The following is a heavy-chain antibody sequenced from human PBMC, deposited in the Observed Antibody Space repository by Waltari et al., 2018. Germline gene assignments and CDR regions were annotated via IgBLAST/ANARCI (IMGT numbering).Heavy chain of an antibody. Sequence: QITLKESGPTLVKPTQTLTLTCTFSGFSLSTSGVGVGWIRQPPGKALEWLALIYWNDDKRYSPSLKSRLTITKDTSKNQVVLTMTNMDPVDTATYYCAHGSVGYSTGWYFDYWGQGTLVTVSS. CDR2: IYWNDDK. CDR1: GFSLSTSGVG. CDR3: AHGSVGYSTGWYFDY. J-gene: IGHJ4*02. D-gene: IGHD6-25*01. V-gene: IGHV2-5*01.